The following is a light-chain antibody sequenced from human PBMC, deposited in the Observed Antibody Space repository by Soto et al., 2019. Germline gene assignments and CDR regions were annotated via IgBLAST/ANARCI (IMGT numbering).Light chain of an antibody. V-gene: IGKV3-15*01. J-gene: IGKJ5*01. CDR2: DTS. CDR1: QSVSNK. Sequence: EILMTQSPATLSVSPGERVTLSCRASQSVSNKLGWYQHKPGQAPRLLIYDTSTRADGTPARFTGSGSGTDFTLTLRSLQSEDFAVYYCQQYNTWRSISFGQGTRLEIK. CDR3: QQYNTWRSIS.